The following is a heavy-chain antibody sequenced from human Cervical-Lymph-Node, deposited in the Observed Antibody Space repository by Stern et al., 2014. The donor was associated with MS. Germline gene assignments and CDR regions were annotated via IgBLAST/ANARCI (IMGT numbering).Heavy chain of an antibody. CDR1: GFTFTHYT. V-gene: IGHV3-21*01. Sequence: EMQLVESGGGLVKPGKSLRLSCVASGFTFTHYTMAWVRQAPGKGPEWVSSISDFGTYIYYADSVRGRFTISRDNAKKSLYLQMHSLRAEDTAVYYCATLGTLTGPIETWGQGTLVTVSS. CDR2: ISDFGTYI. D-gene: IGHD3-9*01. CDR3: ATLGTLTGPIET. J-gene: IGHJ5*02.